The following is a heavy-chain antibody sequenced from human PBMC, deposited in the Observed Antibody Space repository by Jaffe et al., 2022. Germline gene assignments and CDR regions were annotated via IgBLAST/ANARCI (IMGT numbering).Heavy chain of an antibody. CDR3: THIKGVSGAGAVGFGY. CDR2: IKSKGSGGTT. CDR1: GITFSFTDAW. V-gene: IGHV3-15*01. Sequence: EMQLVESGGGLVKPGGSLRLTCAASGITFSFTDAWMAWVREAPGKGLEWVGRIKSKGSGGTTDYAAVVKGRFTISRDDSKNSIYLQMNSLRTDDTALYYCTHIKGVSGAGAVGFGYWGRGALVTVSS. J-gene: IGHJ4*02. D-gene: IGHD6-13*01.